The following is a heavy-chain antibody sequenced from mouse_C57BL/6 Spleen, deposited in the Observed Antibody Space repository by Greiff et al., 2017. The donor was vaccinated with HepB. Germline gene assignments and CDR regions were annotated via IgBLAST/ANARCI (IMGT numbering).Heavy chain of an antibody. V-gene: IGHV5-6*01. J-gene: IGHJ2*01. CDR3: ARNDYYGSSYGY. CDR1: GYTFSSYG. Sequence: EVHLVESGGDLVKPGGSLKLSCAASGYTFSSYGMSWVRQTPDKRLEWVATISSGGSYTYYPDSVKGRFTLTRDNAKNTLYLQMSSLKSEDTAMYYCARNDYYGSSYGYWGQGTTLTVSS. CDR2: ISSGGSYT. D-gene: IGHD1-1*01.